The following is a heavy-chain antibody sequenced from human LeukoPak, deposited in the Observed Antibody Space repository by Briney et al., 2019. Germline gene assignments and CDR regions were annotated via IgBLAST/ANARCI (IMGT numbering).Heavy chain of an antibody. CDR1: GFTFSSYA. V-gene: IGHV3-23*01. D-gene: IGHD5-18*01. J-gene: IGHJ4*02. Sequence: GGSLRLSCAASGFTFSSYAMSWVRQAPGKGLEWVSAISGSGGSTYYADSVKGRFTISRDNSKNTLYLQMNSLRAEDTAVYYRAKVNSYGYLAPGDLDYWGQGTLVTVSS. CDR3: AKVNSYGYLAPGDLDY. CDR2: ISGSGGST.